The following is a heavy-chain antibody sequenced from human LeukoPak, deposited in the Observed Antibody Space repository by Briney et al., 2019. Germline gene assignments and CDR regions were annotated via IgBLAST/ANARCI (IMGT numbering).Heavy chain of an antibody. V-gene: IGHV4-59*08. CDR2: IFYSGST. D-gene: IGHD3-22*01. Sequence: SETLSPTCTVSGGSISPYSWSWIRQPPGKGLEWIGYIFYSGSTNSNPSLKSRVTISVATSKNEFYLELSSVTAADTAVYYCARDYHDTSGYNYVGGYYYMDVWGKGTTVAVSS. CDR3: ARDYHDTSGYNYVGGYYYMDV. CDR1: GGSISPYS. J-gene: IGHJ6*03.